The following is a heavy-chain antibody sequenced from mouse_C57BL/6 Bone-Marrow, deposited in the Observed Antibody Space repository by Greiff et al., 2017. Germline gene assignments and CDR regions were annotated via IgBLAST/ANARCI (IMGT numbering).Heavy chain of an antibody. CDR3: AIRGDWYGYFDV. V-gene: IGHV1-74*01. CDR2: IHPSDSDT. CDR1: GYTLTSYW. Sequence: QVQLQQPGAELVKPGASVKVSCKASGYTLTSYWMHWVKQRPGQGLEWIGRIHPSDSDTNYNQKFKGKATLTVDNSSSTAYMQLSSLTSEDSAVYYCAIRGDWYGYFDVWGTGTTVTVSS. J-gene: IGHJ1*03. D-gene: IGHD4-1*01.